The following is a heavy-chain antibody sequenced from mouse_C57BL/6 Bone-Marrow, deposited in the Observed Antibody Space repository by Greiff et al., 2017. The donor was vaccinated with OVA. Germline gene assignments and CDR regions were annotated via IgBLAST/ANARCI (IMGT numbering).Heavy chain of an antibody. Sequence: VQLQQSGAELVKPGASVKISCKASGYAFSSYWMNWVKQRPGKGLEWIGQIYPGDGDTNYNGKFKGKATLTADKSSSTAYMQLSSLTSEDSAVYFCAREEDYYGSSYDWGQGTTLTASS. CDR3: AREEDYYGSSYD. CDR1: GYAFSSYW. D-gene: IGHD1-1*01. J-gene: IGHJ2*01. CDR2: IYPGDGDT. V-gene: IGHV1-80*01.